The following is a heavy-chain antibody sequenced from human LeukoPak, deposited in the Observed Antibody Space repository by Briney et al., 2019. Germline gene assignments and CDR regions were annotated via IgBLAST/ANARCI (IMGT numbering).Heavy chain of an antibody. V-gene: IGHV4-59*12. D-gene: IGHD3-10*01. CDR3: ARLGQITLVRGQSYYYHSMDV. J-gene: IGHJ6*02. Sequence: SETLSLTCTVSGGSISSYYWSWIRQPPGKGLEWIGYIYYSGSTNYNPSLKSRVTISVDTSKNQFSLKLSSVTAADTAVYYCARLGQITLVRGQSYYYHSMDVWAQGTTVTVSS. CDR1: GGSISSYY. CDR2: IYYSGST.